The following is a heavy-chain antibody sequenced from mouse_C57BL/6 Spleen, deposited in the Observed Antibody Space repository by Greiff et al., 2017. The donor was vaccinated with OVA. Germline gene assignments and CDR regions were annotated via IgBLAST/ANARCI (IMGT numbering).Heavy chain of an antibody. J-gene: IGHJ2*01. D-gene: IGHD1-1*01. Sequence: VQLQQPGAELVKPGASVKLSCKASGYTFTSYWMQWVKQRPGQGLEWIGGIDPSDSYTNYNQKFKGKATLTVDTSSSTAYMQLSSLTSEDSAVYYCARFTTVVAKTDYFDYWGQGTTLTVSS. CDR3: ARFTTVVAKTDYFDY. CDR2: IDPSDSYT. CDR1: GYTFTSYW. V-gene: IGHV1-50*01.